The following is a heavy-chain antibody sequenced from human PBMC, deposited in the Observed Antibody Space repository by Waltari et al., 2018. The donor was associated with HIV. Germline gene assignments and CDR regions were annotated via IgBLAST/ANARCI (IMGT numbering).Heavy chain of an antibody. CDR3: ARATRYRGGILGATIPPFLDS. Sequence: QVQLQESGPGLVKPSQTLSLTCNVSGGSVSRGGYYWTWIRQHPGKGPEWLGYIYYGGSGTTQYNPPPKSRVIISRDTSSNQFSLRLNSVTAADTAVYYCARATRYRGGILGATIPPFLDSWGQGTLVIVSS. CDR1: GGSVSRGGYY. V-gene: IGHV4-61*08. J-gene: IGHJ4*02. D-gene: IGHD1-26*01. CDR2: IYYGGSGTT.